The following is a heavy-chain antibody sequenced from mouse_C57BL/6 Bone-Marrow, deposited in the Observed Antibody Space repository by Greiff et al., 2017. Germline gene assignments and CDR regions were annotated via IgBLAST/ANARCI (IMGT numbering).Heavy chain of an antibody. D-gene: IGHD1-1*01. CDR3: ARIAPYYYGSSWFAY. CDR2: IWWDDDK. V-gene: IGHV8-8*01. Sequence: QVTLKVSGPGILQPSQTLSLTCSFSGFSLSTFGLGVGWIRQPSGKGLEWLAHIWWDDDKYYNPALKSRLTSSKDTSKNQVFLKIANVDTADTATYYCARIAPYYYGSSWFAYWGQGTLVTVSA. CDR1: GFSLSTFGLG. J-gene: IGHJ3*01.